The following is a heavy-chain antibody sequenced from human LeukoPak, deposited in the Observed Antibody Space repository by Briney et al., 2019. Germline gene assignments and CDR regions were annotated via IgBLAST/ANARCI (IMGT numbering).Heavy chain of an antibody. Sequence: SETLSLTCTVSGGSISSYYWSWIRQPAGKGLEWIGRIYTSGSTNYNPSLKSRVTMSVDTSKNQFSLKLSSVTAADTAVYYCASSVGATSGPNYYYYMDVWGKGTTVTVSS. D-gene: IGHD1-26*01. CDR3: ASSVGATSGPNYYYYMDV. CDR2: IYTSGST. CDR1: GGSISSYY. J-gene: IGHJ6*03. V-gene: IGHV4-4*07.